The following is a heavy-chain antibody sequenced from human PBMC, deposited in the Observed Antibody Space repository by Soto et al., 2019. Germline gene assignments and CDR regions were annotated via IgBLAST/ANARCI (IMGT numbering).Heavy chain of an antibody. CDR2: IYYSGST. Sequence: SETLSLTCTVSGGSISSYYWNWIRQPPGKGLEWIGYIYYSGSTNYNPSLKSRVTISVDTSKNQFSLKLSSVTAADTAVYYCARDHYYDSSGYYSWFDPWGQGTLVTVSS. V-gene: IGHV4-59*01. CDR1: GGSISSYY. CDR3: ARDHYYDSSGYYSWFDP. D-gene: IGHD3-22*01. J-gene: IGHJ5*02.